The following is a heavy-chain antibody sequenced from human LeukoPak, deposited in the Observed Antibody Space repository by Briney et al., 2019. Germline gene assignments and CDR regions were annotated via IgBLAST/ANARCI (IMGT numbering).Heavy chain of an antibody. J-gene: IGHJ4*02. CDR2: INPNSGGT. V-gene: IGHV1-2*02. D-gene: IGHD2-2*01. CDR1: GYTFTGYY. CDR3: ARGVWLLWGGPPVA. Sequence: ASVKLSCKASGYTFTGYYMHWVRQAPGHGLEWTVWINPNSGGTNYAQKFQGRVTMTRDTSISTAYMELSRLRSDVSAGYVSARGVWLLWGGPPVAWGRGTLVTVSS.